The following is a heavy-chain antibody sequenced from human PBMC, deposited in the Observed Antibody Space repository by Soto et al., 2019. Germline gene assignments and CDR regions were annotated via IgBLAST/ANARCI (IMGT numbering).Heavy chain of an antibody. CDR1: GFTFSSNA. CDR2: ISGSGGST. Sequence: GGSLRLSCAVSGFTFSSNAMSWVRQAPGKGLEWVSAISGSGGSTYYADSVRGRFSISRDNSKNTVYLQISSLRAEDTALYYCAKMYSRYYFDYWGQGTKVTVSS. D-gene: IGHD4-4*01. CDR3: AKMYSRYYFDY. V-gene: IGHV3-23*01. J-gene: IGHJ4*02.